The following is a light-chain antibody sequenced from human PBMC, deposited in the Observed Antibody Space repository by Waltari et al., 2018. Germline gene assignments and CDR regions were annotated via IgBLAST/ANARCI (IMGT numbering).Light chain of an antibody. CDR1: QSVGSSH. V-gene: IGKV3-20*01. Sequence: EIVLTQPPGTLSLSPGEKVTISCRASQSVGSSHLAWYQQKPGQAPRRLIYDVSTRATGSPARFTGSGSGTDFSRTISRLEAEDVSVDYCQQYGSSPYTFGQGTKLESK. J-gene: IGKJ2*01. CDR3: QQYGSSPYT. CDR2: DVS.